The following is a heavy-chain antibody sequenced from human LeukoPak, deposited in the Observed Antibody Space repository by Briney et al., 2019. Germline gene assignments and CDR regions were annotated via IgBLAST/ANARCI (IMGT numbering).Heavy chain of an antibody. Sequence: GGSLRLSCAASGFTFSLYSMNWVRQAPGKGLEWVSSISSSSSYIYYADSVKGRFTISRDNAKNSLYLQMNSLRAEDTAVYYCARDSIVTHSYGHLEDWGQGTLVTVSS. CDR2: ISSSSSYI. V-gene: IGHV3-21*01. CDR1: GFTFSLYS. D-gene: IGHD5-18*01. J-gene: IGHJ4*02. CDR3: ARDSIVTHSYGHLED.